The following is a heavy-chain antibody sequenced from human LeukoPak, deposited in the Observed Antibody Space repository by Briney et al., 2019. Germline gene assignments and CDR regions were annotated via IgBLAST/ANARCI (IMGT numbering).Heavy chain of an antibody. V-gene: IGHV4-31*03. D-gene: IGHD3-3*01. CDR3: ARATYYDFWSGYSWFDP. J-gene: IGHJ5*02. Sequence: PSETLSLTCTVSGGSISSGGYYWSWIRRHPGKGLEWIGYIYYSGSTYYNPSLKSRVTISVDTSKNQFSLKLSSVTAADTAVYYCARATYYDFWSGYSWFDPWGQGTLVTVSS. CDR2: IYYSGST. CDR1: GGSISSGGYY.